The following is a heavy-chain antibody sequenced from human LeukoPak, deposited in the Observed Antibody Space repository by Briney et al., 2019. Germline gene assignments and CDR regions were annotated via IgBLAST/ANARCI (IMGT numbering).Heavy chain of an antibody. V-gene: IGHV3-7*01. CDR1: GFTFSNYW. CDR2: IKQDGSEK. CDR3: ARTTVAKFDL. Sequence: PGGSLRLSCAASGFTFSNYWISWVRQAPGKGLEWVANIKQDGSEKYYVDSVKGRFTISRDNAEKSLYLQMNSLRAEDTAVYYCARTTVAKFDLWGRGTLVSVSS. J-gene: IGHJ2*01. D-gene: IGHD4-23*01.